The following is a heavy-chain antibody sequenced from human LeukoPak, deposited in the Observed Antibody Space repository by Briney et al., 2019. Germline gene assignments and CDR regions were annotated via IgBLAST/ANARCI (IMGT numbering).Heavy chain of an antibody. CDR3: AAEKRQHDFYYYYYMDV. CDR2: IVVGSGNT. J-gene: IGHJ6*03. V-gene: IGHV1-58*01. D-gene: IGHD3-3*01. Sequence: GASVKVSCKASGFTFTSSAVQWVRQARGQRLEWIGWIVVGSGNTNYAQKFQERVTITRDMSTSTAYMELSSLRSEDTAVYYCAAEKRQHDFYYYYYMDVWGKGTTVTVSS. CDR1: GFTFTSSA.